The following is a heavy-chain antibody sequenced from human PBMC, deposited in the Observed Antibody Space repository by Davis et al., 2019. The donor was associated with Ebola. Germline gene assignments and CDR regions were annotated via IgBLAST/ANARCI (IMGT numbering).Heavy chain of an antibody. CDR2: IDPSDSYS. J-gene: IGHJ4*02. V-gene: IGHV5-10-1*01. D-gene: IGHD3-10*01. CDR3: ARRGVPIDY. CDR1: GYSFTSYW. Sequence: KVSCKGSGYSFTSYWISWVRQMPGKGLEWMGRIDPSDSYSNYSPSFQGHVTISIDKSISTAYLQWSSLKASDTAMYYCARRGVPIDYWGQGTLVTVSS.